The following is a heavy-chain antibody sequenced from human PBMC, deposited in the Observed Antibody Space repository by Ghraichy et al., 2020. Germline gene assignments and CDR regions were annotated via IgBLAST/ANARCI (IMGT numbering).Heavy chain of an antibody. V-gene: IGHV4-34*01. CDR1: GGSFSGYY. Sequence: SETLSLTCAVYGGSFSGYYWSWIRQPPGKGLEWIGEINHSGSTNYNPSLKSRVTISVDTSKNQFSLKLSSVTAADTAVYYCARSEYSSSWNVNWFDPWGQGTLVTVSS. CDR3: ARSEYSSSWNVNWFDP. J-gene: IGHJ5*02. CDR2: INHSGST. D-gene: IGHD6-13*01.